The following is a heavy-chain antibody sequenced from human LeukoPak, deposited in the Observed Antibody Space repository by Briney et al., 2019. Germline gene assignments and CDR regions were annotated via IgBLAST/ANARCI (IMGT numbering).Heavy chain of an antibody. CDR1: GFVVTANY. CDR3: ALLSGGTFDY. V-gene: IGHV3-53*01. D-gene: IGHD2/OR15-2a*01. J-gene: IGHJ4*02. CDR2: ISNGGDP. Sequence: GGSLRLSCAASGFVVTANYLAWARQAPGKGLEWVSTISNGGDPFYGDSVKGRSTISRDEPTNTFSLQLDSLRVEDMGVYYCALLSGGTFDYWGQGTQVTVAS.